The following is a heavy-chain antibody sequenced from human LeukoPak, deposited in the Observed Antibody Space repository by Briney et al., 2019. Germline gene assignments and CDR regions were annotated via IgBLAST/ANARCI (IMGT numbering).Heavy chain of an antibody. CDR3: ARNWGEQFEWLPDY. Sequence: GGSLRLSCAASGFTFSSYGMHWVRQAPGTGLEWVAIIWYDGSNRYYADSVKGRFTFSRDNSKTTFYLQMNSLRAEATAVYYCARNWGEQFEWLPDYWGEGTLVTVSS. J-gene: IGHJ4*02. CDR1: GFTFSSYG. V-gene: IGHV3-33*08. D-gene: IGHD3-9*01. CDR2: IWYDGSNR.